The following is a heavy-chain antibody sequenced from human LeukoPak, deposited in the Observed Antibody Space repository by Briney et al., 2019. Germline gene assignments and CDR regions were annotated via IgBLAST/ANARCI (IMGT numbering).Heavy chain of an antibody. CDR1: GFTFNSHW. V-gene: IGHV3-64*01. D-gene: IGHD6-19*01. CDR3: ARVAVAGTTTILGWFDP. CDR2: ISSNGGST. Sequence: SGGSLRLSCAASGFTFNSHWMTWVRQAPGKGLEYVSAISSNGGSTYYANSVKGRFTISRDNSKNTLYLQMGSLRAEDMAVYYCARVAVAGTTTILGWFDPWGQGTLVTVSS. J-gene: IGHJ5*02.